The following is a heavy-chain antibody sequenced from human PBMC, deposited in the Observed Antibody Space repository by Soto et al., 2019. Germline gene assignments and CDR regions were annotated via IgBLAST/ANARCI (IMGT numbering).Heavy chain of an antibody. CDR2: MSYDGSNE. J-gene: IGHJ4*02. V-gene: IGHV3-30*18. CDR3: AKDGSHNFDY. Sequence: VPLVESGGGVVQPGRSLRLSCAASGFTFSHYAMHWVRQAPGKGLEWVALMSYDGSNEYYADSVKGRFTISRDNSKNTLYLQMNSLRAEDTAVYYCAKDGSHNFDYWGQGTLVTVSS. CDR1: GFTFSHYA. D-gene: IGHD1-26*01.